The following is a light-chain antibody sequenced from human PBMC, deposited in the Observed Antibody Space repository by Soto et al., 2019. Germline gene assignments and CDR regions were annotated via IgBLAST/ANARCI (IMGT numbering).Light chain of an antibody. Sequence: SYELTQSPSVSVAPGQTAKITCGGDNIGSKRVHWYQQRPGQAPVLVIYYDSDRPSGIPQRFSGSNPGDTATLTISRVEAGDEADYYCRVWDIPSDHVIFGGGTKLTVL. CDR2: YDS. CDR3: RVWDIPSDHVI. V-gene: IGLV3-21*04. J-gene: IGLJ2*01. CDR1: NIGSKR.